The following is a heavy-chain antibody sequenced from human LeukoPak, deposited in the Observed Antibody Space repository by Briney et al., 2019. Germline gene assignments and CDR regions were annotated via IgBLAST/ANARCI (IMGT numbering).Heavy chain of an antibody. Sequence: PGGSLRLSCAASGFTFSSYDMHWVRQATGKGLEWVSAIGTAGDTYYPGSVKGRFTISRENAKNSLYLQMNSLRAGDTAVYYCARSVVGVSRYGMDVWGQGTTVTVSS. V-gene: IGHV3-13*01. D-gene: IGHD1-26*01. CDR1: GFTFSSYD. CDR2: IGTAGDT. CDR3: ARSVVGVSRYGMDV. J-gene: IGHJ6*02.